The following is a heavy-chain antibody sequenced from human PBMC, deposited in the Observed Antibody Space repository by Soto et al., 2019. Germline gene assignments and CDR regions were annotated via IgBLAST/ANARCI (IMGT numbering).Heavy chain of an antibody. J-gene: IGHJ5*02. V-gene: IGHV1-69*13. D-gene: IGHD6-19*01. CDR2: IIPIFGTA. CDR1: GGTFSSYA. Sequence: SVKVSCKASGGTFSSYAISWVRQAPGQGLEWMGGIIPIFGTANYAQKFQGRVTITADESTSTAYMELSSLRSEDTAVYYCATRIAVAGTGWFDPWGQGTLVTVS. CDR3: ATRIAVAGTGWFDP.